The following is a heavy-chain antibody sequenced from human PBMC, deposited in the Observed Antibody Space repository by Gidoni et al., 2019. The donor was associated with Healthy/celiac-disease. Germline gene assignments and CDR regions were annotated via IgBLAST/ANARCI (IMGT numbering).Heavy chain of an antibody. Sequence: QVQLQESGPGLVKPSQTLSLTCTVSGGSISSGSYYWSWIRQPAGKGLEWIGRIYTSGSTNYNPSLKSRVTISVDTSKNQFSLKLSSVTAADTAVYYCARSSDSSGYYWPPFDYWGQGTLVTVSS. J-gene: IGHJ4*02. V-gene: IGHV4-61*02. CDR2: IYTSGST. D-gene: IGHD3-22*01. CDR1: GGSISSGSYY. CDR3: ARSSDSSGYYWPPFDY.